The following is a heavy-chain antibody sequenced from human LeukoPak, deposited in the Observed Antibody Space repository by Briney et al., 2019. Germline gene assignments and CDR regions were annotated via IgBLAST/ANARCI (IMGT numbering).Heavy chain of an antibody. CDR2: IYYSGST. V-gene: IGHV4-39*01. CDR1: GGPISSSSYY. CDR3: ARVFQLPFNYFDP. D-gene: IGHD4-11*01. J-gene: IGHJ5*02. Sequence: SETLSLTCTVSGGPISSSSYYWGWIRQPPGKGREWIGSIYYSGSTYYNPSLKSRVTISVDTSKNQFSLKLTSVIAADTAVYYCARVFQLPFNYFDPWGQGALVTVSS.